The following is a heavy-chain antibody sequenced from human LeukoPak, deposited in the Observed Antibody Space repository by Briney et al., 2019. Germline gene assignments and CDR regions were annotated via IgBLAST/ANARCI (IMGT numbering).Heavy chain of an antibody. CDR2: ISAYNGNT. J-gene: IGHJ4*02. CDR3: ARSSSYYYGSGSYLGDY. Sequence: ASVKVSCKASGYTFTSYGISWVRQAPGQGLEWMGWISAYNGNTNYAQKLQGRVTMTTDTSTSTAYMELRSLRSDDTAVYYCARSSSYYYGSGSYLGDYWGQGTLVTVSS. CDR1: GYTFTSYG. V-gene: IGHV1-18*01. D-gene: IGHD3-10*01.